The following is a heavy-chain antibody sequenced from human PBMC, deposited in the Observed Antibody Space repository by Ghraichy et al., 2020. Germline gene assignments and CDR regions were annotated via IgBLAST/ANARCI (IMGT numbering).Heavy chain of an antibody. V-gene: IGHV4-34*01. CDR3: TSFEYCTDGGCPKTHD. Sequence: SQTLSLTCAVYGESLSGYYWSWVRQPPGKGLEWIGEISNGGSTTYNPSLKSRVTITVNRSKNQFSLRLSAVTAADTAVYYCTSFEYCTDGGCPKTHDWGQGTLVSVSS. D-gene: IGHD2-8*01. J-gene: IGHJ4*02. CDR2: ISNGGST. CDR1: GESLSGYY.